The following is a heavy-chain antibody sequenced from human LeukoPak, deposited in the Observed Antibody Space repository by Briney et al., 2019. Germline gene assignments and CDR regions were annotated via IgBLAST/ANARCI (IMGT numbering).Heavy chain of an antibody. CDR2: ISYDGSNK. J-gene: IGHJ4*02. CDR1: GFTFSSYA. V-gene: IGHV3-30*14. Sequence: PGRSLRLSCAASGFTFSSYAMHWVRQAPGKGLEWVAVISYDGSNKYYADSVKGRFTISRDNSKNTLYLQMNSLRAEDTAVYYCAVAYSSILYWGQGTLVTVSS. CDR3: AVAYSSILY. D-gene: IGHD6-13*01.